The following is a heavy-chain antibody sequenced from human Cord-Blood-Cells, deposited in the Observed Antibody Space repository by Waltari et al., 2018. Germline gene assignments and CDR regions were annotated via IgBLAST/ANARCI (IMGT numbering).Heavy chain of an antibody. CDR2: ISYDGSNK. D-gene: IGHD1-1*01. V-gene: IGHV3-30-3*01. J-gene: IGHJ4*02. Sequence: QVQLVESGGGVVQPGRSLRLSWAASGFTFSSYAMHWVRQAPGKGLEWVAVISYDGSNKYYADSVKGRFTISRDNSKNTLYLQMNSLRAEDTAVYYCARGNWIFDYWGQGTLVTVSS. CDR1: GFTFSSYA. CDR3: ARGNWIFDY.